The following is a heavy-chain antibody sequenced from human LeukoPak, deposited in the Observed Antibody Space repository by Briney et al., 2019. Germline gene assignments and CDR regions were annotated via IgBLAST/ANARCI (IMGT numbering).Heavy chain of an antibody. Sequence: SETLSLTCAVSGYSISSGYYWGWIRQPPGKGLEWIGSIYHSGSTYYNPSLKSRVTISVDTSKNQFSLKLSSVTAADTAVYYCAREGRGCSGGSCYGSATGDYWGQGTLVTVSS. CDR3: AREGRGCSGGSCYGSATGDY. D-gene: IGHD2-15*01. CDR2: IYHSGST. V-gene: IGHV4-38-2*02. CDR1: GYSISSGYY. J-gene: IGHJ4*02.